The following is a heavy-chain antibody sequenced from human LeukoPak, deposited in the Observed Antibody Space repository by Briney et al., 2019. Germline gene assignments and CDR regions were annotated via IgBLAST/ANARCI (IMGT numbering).Heavy chain of an antibody. D-gene: IGHD3-10*01. J-gene: IGHJ4*02. CDR3: ARLKYYGSGSYYNKGFDY. Sequence: SETLSLTCTVSGYSISSGYYWSWIRQPPGKGLEWIGEINHSGSTNYNPSLKSRVTISVDTSKNQFSLKLSSVTAADTAVYYCARLKYYGSGSYYNKGFDYWGQGTLVTVSS. CDR1: GYSISSGYY. CDR2: INHSGST. V-gene: IGHV4-38-2*02.